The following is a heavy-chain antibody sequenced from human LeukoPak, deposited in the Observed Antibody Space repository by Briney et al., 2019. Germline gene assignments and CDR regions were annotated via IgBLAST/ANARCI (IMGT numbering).Heavy chain of an antibody. J-gene: IGHJ5*02. D-gene: IGHD5-12*01. CDR2: IYHSGST. CDR3: ARERYSGYEWVLLSYNWFDP. V-gene: IGHV4-38-2*02. CDR1: GYSISGGYY. Sequence: PSETLSLTCTVSGYSISGGYYWGWIRQPPGKGLEWIESIYHSGSTYYNPSLKSRVTISVDTSKNQFPLKLSSVTAADTAVYYCARERYSGYEWVLLSYNWFDPWGQGTLVTVSS.